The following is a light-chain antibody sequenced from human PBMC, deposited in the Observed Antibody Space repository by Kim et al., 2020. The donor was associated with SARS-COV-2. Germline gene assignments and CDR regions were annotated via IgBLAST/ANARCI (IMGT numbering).Light chain of an antibody. CDR2: AAS. CDR1: QVFGDY. V-gene: IGKV1-27*01. J-gene: IGKJ4*01. CDR3: QKYDSIPAT. Sequence: SSVGDSVTLPCRASQVFGDYLAWYQQKPGKAPTLLVYAASTLQSGVPSRFSGSGYGTDFTLMITSLQPEDVATYYCQKYDSIPATFGGGTKVDIK.